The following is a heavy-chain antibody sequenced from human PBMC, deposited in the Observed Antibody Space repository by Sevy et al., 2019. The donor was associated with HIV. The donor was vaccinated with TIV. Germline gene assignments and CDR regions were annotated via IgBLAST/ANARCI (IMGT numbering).Heavy chain of an antibody. D-gene: IGHD3-10*01. CDR3: ARASGNSLNYGVDV. J-gene: IGHJ6*02. CDR2: IYDSGRT. CDR1: GGSINSGGYY. V-gene: IGHV4-31*03. Sequence: SETLSLTCTVSGGSINSGGYYWNWIRQHPGTGLEWIGYIYDSGRTKYSPSLKSRVTISEDTSKNQFSLKLGSVTAADTAVYYCARASGNSLNYGVDVWGQGTTVTVSS.